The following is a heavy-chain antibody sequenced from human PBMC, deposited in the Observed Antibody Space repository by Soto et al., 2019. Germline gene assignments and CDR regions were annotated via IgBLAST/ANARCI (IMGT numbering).Heavy chain of an antibody. J-gene: IGHJ4*02. CDR1: GFTFSSYA. V-gene: IGHV3-23*01. Sequence: LRLSCAASGFTFSSYAMNWVRQAPGKGPEWVSHISVTGDTYYADSVKGRFTISRDNSKNTLFLQINSLRAEDTAVYYCAKSLSTATSFDYWGQGTPVTVSS. CDR2: ISVTGDT. CDR3: AKSLSTATSFDY.